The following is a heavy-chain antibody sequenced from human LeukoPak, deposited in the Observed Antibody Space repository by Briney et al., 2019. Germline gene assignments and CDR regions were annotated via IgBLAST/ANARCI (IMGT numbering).Heavy chain of an antibody. Sequence: GSLRLSCAASGFTFSDYYMSWIRQPPGKGLEWIGEVNHSGSTNYNPSLRSRVTISIDTSKNQFSLQLTSVTAADTAVYYCASLMLIAVGYDYWGQGNLVTVSS. D-gene: IGHD3-16*01. CDR3: ASLMLIAVGYDY. J-gene: IGHJ4*02. CDR2: VNHSGST. CDR1: GFTFSDYY. V-gene: IGHV4-34*01.